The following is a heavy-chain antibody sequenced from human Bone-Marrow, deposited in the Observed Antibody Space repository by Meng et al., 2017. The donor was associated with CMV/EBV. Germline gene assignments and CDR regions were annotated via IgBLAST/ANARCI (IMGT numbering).Heavy chain of an antibody. V-gene: IGHV3-30*02. CDR2: ILYNGNEE. Sequence: FTFSNYAIHWLRQAPGKGLEWVDYILYNGNEEFYLYSVKGRFTISRDNSKNTLYLQVNSLRSEDTAVYYCAKEVGYRGSPYGTYFDYWGQGTLVTVSS. CDR1: FTFSNYA. J-gene: IGHJ4*02. D-gene: IGHD1-26*01. CDR3: AKEVGYRGSPYGTYFDY.